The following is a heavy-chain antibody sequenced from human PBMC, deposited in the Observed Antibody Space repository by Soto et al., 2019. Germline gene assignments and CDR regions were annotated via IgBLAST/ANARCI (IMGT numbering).Heavy chain of an antibody. V-gene: IGHV3-23*01. CDR3: ANAPNYYDSSGRLI. CDR1: GFTFSSYA. Sequence: GSLLLSCAASGFTFSSYAMSWVRQAPGKGLEWVSAISGSGGSTYYADSVKGRFTISRDNSKNMLYLQMNSLRAEDTAVYYCANAPNYYDSSGRLIWGQGTLVTVSS. CDR2: ISGSGGST. J-gene: IGHJ4*02. D-gene: IGHD3-22*01.